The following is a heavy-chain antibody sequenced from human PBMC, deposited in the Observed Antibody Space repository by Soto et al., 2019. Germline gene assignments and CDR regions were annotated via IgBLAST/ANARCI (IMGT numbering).Heavy chain of an antibody. CDR2: INPKSGGT. CDR3: VRDGLVSSARYYFDY. Sequence: QVQLVQSGAEVKKPGPSVKVSCKASGYTFTDCYVHWVRQAPGQGLEWMGRINPKSGGTNNAQRFKGRVNMTRDMSISTVDMEMNRLKSDDTAVYYCVRDGLVSSARYYFDYWGQGTLVTVSS. V-gene: IGHV1-2*02. D-gene: IGHD6-13*01. J-gene: IGHJ4*02. CDR1: GYTFTDCY.